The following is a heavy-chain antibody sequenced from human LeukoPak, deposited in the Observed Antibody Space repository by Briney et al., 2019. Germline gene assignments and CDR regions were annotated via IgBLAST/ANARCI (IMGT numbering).Heavy chain of an antibody. Sequence: PSETLSLTCTVSGGSISTTSYYWGWVRQPPGKGLEWIRIIFYSGSTYYNPSLKSRLTISVDTSKNQFSLKLSSVTAADTAVYYCARRSYSSGWYDYWGQGTLVTVSS. J-gene: IGHJ4*02. D-gene: IGHD6-19*01. CDR1: GGSISTTSYY. CDR3: ARRSYSSGWYDY. CDR2: IFYSGST. V-gene: IGHV4-39*01.